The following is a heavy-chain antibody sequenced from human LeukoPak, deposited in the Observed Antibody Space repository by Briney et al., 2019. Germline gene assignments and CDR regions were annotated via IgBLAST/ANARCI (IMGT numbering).Heavy chain of an antibody. CDR2: IYYSGST. CDR3: AREAPEDTAMVTMSSYYYYMDV. Sequence: SETLSLTCTVSGGSISSYYWSWIRQPPGKGLEWIGYIYYSGSTNYNPSLKSRVTISVDTSKNQFSLKLSFVTAADTAVYYCAREAPEDTAMVTMSSYYYYMDVWGKGTTVTVSS. CDR1: GGSISSYY. J-gene: IGHJ6*03. D-gene: IGHD5-18*01. V-gene: IGHV4-59*01.